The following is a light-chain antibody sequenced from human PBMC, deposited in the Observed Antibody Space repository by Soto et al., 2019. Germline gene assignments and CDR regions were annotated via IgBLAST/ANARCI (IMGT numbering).Light chain of an antibody. CDR1: QSVNSRY. CDR3: QKYGGPPRPP. Sequence: DTVLTQSPGTPSLSPGARPTLSCTAIQSVNSRYIACYHVKPGQAPRILIYGAPRGATGTPDGFSGWGSGTTFPLSISKGGLEDFEVYYCQKYGGPPRPPLGQGTRREI. CDR2: GAP. J-gene: IGKJ5*01. V-gene: IGKV3-20*01.